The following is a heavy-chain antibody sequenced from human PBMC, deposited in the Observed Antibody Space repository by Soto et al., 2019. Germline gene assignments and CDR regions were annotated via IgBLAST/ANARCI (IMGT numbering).Heavy chain of an antibody. Sequence: QVQLVESGGGVVQPGRSLRLSCAASGFTFSSYAMHWVRQAPGKGLEWVALISYDGGNKYYADSVKGRFTISRDNSKNTXYXXMNSLRAEDTAVNYCARAFNYYDTTGYYLSWYFDLWGRGTLVTVSS. CDR2: ISYDGGNK. D-gene: IGHD3-22*01. CDR1: GFTFSSYA. J-gene: IGHJ2*01. CDR3: ARAFNYYDTTGYYLSWYFDL. V-gene: IGHV3-30-3*01.